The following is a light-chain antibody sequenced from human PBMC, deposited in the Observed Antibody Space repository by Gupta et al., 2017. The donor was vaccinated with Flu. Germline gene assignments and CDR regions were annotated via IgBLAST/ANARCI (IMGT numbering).Light chain of an antibody. Sequence: EIVLPQSPATLSLSEGESATFYCRASKSVSSYLAWYQQKPGQAPRLLIYDASNRATGIPARCSGSASGTDFTLIISILQPEDSAFYYCQQRSNSITFGQGTRLEIK. CDR3: QQRSNSIT. J-gene: IGKJ5*01. CDR2: DAS. CDR1: KSVSSY. V-gene: IGKV3-11*01.